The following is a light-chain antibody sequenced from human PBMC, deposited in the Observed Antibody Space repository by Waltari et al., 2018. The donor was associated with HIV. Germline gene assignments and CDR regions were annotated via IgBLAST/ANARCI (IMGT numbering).Light chain of an antibody. Sequence: AIWMTQSPSSFSASTGDRVTITCRASQGISSYLAWYQQKPGKAPKLLIYAASTLQSGVPSRFSGSGSGTDITLTISCLQSEDFATYYCQQYYSYPLTFGQGTRLEIK. CDR1: QGISSY. CDR2: AAS. CDR3: QQYYSYPLT. J-gene: IGKJ5*01. V-gene: IGKV1-8*01.